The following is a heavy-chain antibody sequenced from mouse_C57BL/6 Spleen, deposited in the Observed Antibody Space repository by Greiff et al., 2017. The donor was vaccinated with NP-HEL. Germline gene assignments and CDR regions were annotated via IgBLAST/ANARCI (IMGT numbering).Heavy chain of an antibody. J-gene: IGHJ4*01. CDR3: ARRADYYGSSVYYAMDY. CDR2: IDPSDSYT. Sequence: VQLQQSGAELVKPGASVKLSCKASGYTFTSYWMQWVKQRPGQGLEWIGEIDPSDSYTNYNQKFKGKATLTVDTSSSTAYMQLSSLTSEDSAVYYCARRADYYGSSVYYAMDYWGQGTSVTVSS. CDR1: GYTFTSYW. D-gene: IGHD1-1*01. V-gene: IGHV1-50*01.